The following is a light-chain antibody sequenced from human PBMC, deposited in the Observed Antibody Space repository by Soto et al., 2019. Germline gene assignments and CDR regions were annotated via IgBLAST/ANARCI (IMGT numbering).Light chain of an antibody. V-gene: IGKV1-5*01. J-gene: IGKJ3*01. Sequence: DIQMTQSPSTLSASVGDRVTITCRASQSISSWLAWYQQKPGKAPKLLIYDASSLESGVPSRFSGSGSGTEFTLTISSLQPDDFATDDCQQYNSYFTFGPGTKVDIK. CDR1: QSISSW. CDR3: QQYNSYFT. CDR2: DAS.